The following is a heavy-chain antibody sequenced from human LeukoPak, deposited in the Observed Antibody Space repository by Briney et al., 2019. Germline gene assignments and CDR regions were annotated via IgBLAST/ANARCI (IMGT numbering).Heavy chain of an antibody. CDR1: GFTFSSYA. J-gene: IGHJ4*02. CDR3: ARGPVVVAHEPLNNNYFDY. Sequence: PGGSLRLSCAASGFTFSSYAMHWVRQAPGKGLEYVSAISSKGGSTYYANSVKGRFTISRDNSKNTLYLQMGSLRAEDMAVYYCARGPVVVAHEPLNNNYFDYRGQGTLVTVSS. V-gene: IGHV3-64*01. CDR2: ISSKGGST. D-gene: IGHD2-21*01.